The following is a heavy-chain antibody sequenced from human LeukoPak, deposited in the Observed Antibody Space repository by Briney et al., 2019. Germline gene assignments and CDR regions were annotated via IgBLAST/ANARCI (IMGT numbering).Heavy chain of an antibody. CDR2: INPSGGST. D-gene: IGHD2-21*02. CDR1: GYTFTSYY. J-gene: IGHJ6*02. Sequence: ASVKVSCKASGYTFTSYYMRWVRQAPGQGLEWMGIINPSGGSTSYAQKFQGRVTMTRDTSTSTVYMELSSLRSEDTAVYYCARDPGLVVVTAPEPNEYYYYYYGMDVWGQGTTVTVSS. V-gene: IGHV1-46*01. CDR3: ARDPGLVVVTAPEPNEYYYYYYGMDV.